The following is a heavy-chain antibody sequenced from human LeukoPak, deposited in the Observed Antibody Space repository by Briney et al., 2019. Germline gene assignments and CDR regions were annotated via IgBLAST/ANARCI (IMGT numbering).Heavy chain of an antibody. V-gene: IGHV1-3*04. CDR1: GYTFTTYA. D-gene: IGHD3-22*01. CDR3: ARGGGYYDSSGFANPVDY. J-gene: IGHJ4*02. CDR2: INTGNGNT. Sequence: ASVKVSCKASGYTFTTYAMHWVRQAPGQRLEWMGWINTGNGNTKYSQKFQGRVTITRDTSTSTAYMELSSLRSEDTAVYYCARGGGYYDSSGFANPVDYWGQGTLVSVSS.